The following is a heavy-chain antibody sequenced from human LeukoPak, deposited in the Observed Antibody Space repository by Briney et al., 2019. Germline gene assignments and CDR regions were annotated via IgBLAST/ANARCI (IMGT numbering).Heavy chain of an antibody. V-gene: IGHV3-7*01. Sequence: GGSLRLSCAASGFTFSSYWMSWVRQAPGKGLEWVDNIKQDGSEKYYVDSVKGRFTISRDNAKNSLYLQMNSLRAEDTAVYYCARRGSSGYYPAFDYWGQGTLVTVSS. CDR3: ARRGSSGYYPAFDY. CDR1: GFTFSSYW. J-gene: IGHJ4*02. D-gene: IGHD3-22*01. CDR2: IKQDGSEK.